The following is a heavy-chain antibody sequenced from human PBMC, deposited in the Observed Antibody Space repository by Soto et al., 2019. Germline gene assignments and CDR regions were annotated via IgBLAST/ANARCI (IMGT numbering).Heavy chain of an antibody. CDR3: ARDVLDGYSSGWHSYRNSAGGMDV. Sequence: ASVKVSCKASGNTLPGCLLHGVRQARGQGLEWLGRLNSNSGGTKDAQKVQVRLAMTRDTSITTANMEFSRLTSDDTAVYYCARDVLDGYSSGWHSYRNSAGGMDVWGQGTTVTVSS. D-gene: IGHD6-19*01. CDR2: LNSNSGGT. CDR1: GNTLPGCL. J-gene: IGHJ6*02. V-gene: IGHV1-2*06.